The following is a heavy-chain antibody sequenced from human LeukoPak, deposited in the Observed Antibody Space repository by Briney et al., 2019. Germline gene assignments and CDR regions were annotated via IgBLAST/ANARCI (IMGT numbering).Heavy chain of an antibody. Sequence: GGSLRLFCAASGFTFDDYAMHWVRQAPGKGLEWVSGISWNSGSIGYADSVKGRFTISRDNAKNSLYLQMNSLRAEDTALYYCAKDGGCSGGSCYSARDYYYGMDVWGQGTTVTVSS. V-gene: IGHV3-9*01. CDR2: ISWNSGSI. D-gene: IGHD2-15*01. CDR3: AKDGGCSGGSCYSARDYYYGMDV. CDR1: GFTFDDYA. J-gene: IGHJ6*02.